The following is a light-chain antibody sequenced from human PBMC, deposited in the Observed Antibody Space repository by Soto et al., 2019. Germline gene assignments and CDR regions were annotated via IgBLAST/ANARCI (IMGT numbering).Light chain of an antibody. CDR3: QQSRTWT. V-gene: IGKV3-20*01. CDR2: GAS. CDR1: QSVSSSY. Sequence: EIVLTQSPGTLSLSPGERATLSCRASQSVSSSYLAWYQQKPGQAPRLLIYGASSRATGIPDRFSGSGSGTDFTLTISRLEPEDFAVYYCQQSRTWTVGQGTKVEIK. J-gene: IGKJ1*01.